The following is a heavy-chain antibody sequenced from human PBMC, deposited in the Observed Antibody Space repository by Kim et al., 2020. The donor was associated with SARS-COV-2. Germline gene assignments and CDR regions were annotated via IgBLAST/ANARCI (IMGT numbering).Heavy chain of an antibody. CDR2: ISYDGSNK. Sequence: GGSLRLSCAASGFTFSSYAMHWVRQAPGKGLEWVAVISYDGSNKYYADSVKGRFTISRDNSKNTLYLQMNSLRAEDTAVYYCARVRLDLGDYCGQGTLGTVSS. J-gene: IGHJ4*02. V-gene: IGHV3-30-3*01. CDR1: GFTFSSYA. CDR3: ARVRLDLGDY.